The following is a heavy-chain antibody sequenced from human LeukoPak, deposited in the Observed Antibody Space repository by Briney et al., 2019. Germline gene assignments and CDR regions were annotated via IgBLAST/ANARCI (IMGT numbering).Heavy chain of an antibody. CDR3: ARDFSPGYCSSTSCLNWFDP. Sequence: SVKVSCKASGGTFSSYAISWVRQAPGQGLEWMGVIIPIFGTANYAQKFQGRVTITTDESTSTAYMELSSLRSEDTAVYYCARDFSPGYCSSTSCLNWFDPWGQGTLVTVSS. V-gene: IGHV1-69*05. CDR1: GGTFSSYA. J-gene: IGHJ5*02. CDR2: IIPIFGTA. D-gene: IGHD2-2*01.